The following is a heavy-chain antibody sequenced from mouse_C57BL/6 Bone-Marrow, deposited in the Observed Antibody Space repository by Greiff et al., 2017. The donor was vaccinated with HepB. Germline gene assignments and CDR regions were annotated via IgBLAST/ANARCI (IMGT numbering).Heavy chain of an antibody. V-gene: IGHV1-26*01. Sequence: EVQLQQSGPELVKPGASVKISCKASGYTFTDYYMNWVKQSHGKSLEWIGDINPNNGGTSYNQKFKGKATLTVDKSSSTAYMELRSLTSEDSAVYYCARGGLRRGLVDYWGQGTTLTVSS. J-gene: IGHJ2*01. D-gene: IGHD2-4*01. CDR3: ARGGLRRGLVDY. CDR2: INPNNGGT. CDR1: GYTFTDYY.